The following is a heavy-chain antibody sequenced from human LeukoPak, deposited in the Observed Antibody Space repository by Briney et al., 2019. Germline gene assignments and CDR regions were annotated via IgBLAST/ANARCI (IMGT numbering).Heavy chain of an antibody. CDR2: IIPILGIA. D-gene: IGHD5-24*01. V-gene: IGHV1-69*04. J-gene: IGHJ6*02. CDR3: ARRRDGYNYYYYYGMDV. CDR1: GGTFSSYA. Sequence: GASVKVSCKASGGTFSSYAISWVRQAPGQGLEWMGRIIPILGIANYAQKFQGRVTITADKSTSTAYMELSSLGSEDTAVYYCARRRDGYNYYYYYGMDVWGQGTTVTVSS.